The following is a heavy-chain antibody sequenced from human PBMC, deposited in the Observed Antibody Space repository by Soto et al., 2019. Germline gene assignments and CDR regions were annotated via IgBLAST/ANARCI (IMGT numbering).Heavy chain of an antibody. J-gene: IGHJ4*02. Sequence: EVQLLESGGGLVQPGGSLRLSCAASGFTFSSYGRNWVRQAPGKGLEWVSGIGGSGVTTFYTDSVKGHFTSSRDNSKNPMYLQMNSLRAEDTAVYYCAKASEGCFRFDYWGQGTLVTVSS. V-gene: IGHV3-23*01. CDR3: AKASEGCFRFDY. CDR2: IGGSGVTT. CDR1: GFTFSSYG.